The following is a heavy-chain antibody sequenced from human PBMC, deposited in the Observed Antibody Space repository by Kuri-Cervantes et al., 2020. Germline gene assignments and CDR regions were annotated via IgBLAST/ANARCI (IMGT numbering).Heavy chain of an antibody. CDR3: ARVSTLLWFGEFHLDAFDI. Sequence: ASVKVSCKASGYTFTSYDINWVRQPTGQGLEWMGWMNPNSGNTGYAQKFQGRVTMTRNTSISTAYMELSSLRSEDTAVYYCARVSTLLWFGEFHLDAFDIWGQGTMVTVSS. J-gene: IGHJ3*02. CDR2: MNPNSGNT. V-gene: IGHV1-8*01. CDR1: GYTFTSYD. D-gene: IGHD3-10*01.